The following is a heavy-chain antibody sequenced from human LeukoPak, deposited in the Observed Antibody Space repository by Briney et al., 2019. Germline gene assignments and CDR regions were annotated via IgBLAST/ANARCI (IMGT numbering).Heavy chain of an antibody. D-gene: IGHD3-10*01. V-gene: IGHV3-30*14. CDR1: GFTFSSYA. CDR3: ARDPYGSGSY. J-gene: IGHJ4*02. CDR2: ISYDGSNK. Sequence: PGGSLRLSCAASGFTFSSYAMHWVRQAPGKGLEWVAVISYDGSNKYYADSVKGRFTISRDNSKNTLYLQMNSLRAEDTAVYYCARDPYGSGSYWSQGTLVTVSS.